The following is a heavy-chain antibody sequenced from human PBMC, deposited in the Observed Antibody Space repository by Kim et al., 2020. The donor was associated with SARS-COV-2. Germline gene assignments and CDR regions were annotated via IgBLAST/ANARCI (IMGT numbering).Heavy chain of an antibody. CDR2: IWYDGSNK. CDR3: ARDPLEYSGYDGPYYFDY. CDR1: GFTFSSYG. J-gene: IGHJ4*02. V-gene: IGHV3-33*01. Sequence: GGSLRLSCAASGFTFSSYGMHWVRQAPGKGLEWVAVIWYDGSNKFYADSVKGRFTISRDNSKNTLYLQMNSLRAEDTAVYYCARDPLEYSGYDGPYYFDYCGQGTLVTVSS. D-gene: IGHD5-12*01.